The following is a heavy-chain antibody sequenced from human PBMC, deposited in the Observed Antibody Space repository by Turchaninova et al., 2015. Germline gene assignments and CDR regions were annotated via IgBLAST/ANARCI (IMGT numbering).Heavy chain of an antibody. CDR2: IDPSDSYT. CDR3: ARHGGSDYDFWA. CDR1: GYSFTSYW. Sequence: EVQLVQSGAEVKKPGESLEIACKGSGYSFTSYWISWGRQMPGKGLEWMGRIDPSDSYTNYSPSFQGHVTISADKSISTAYLQWSSLKASDTAMYYCARHGGSDYDFWAWGQGTLVTVSS. D-gene: IGHD3-3*01. V-gene: IGHV5-10-1*03. J-gene: IGHJ5*02.